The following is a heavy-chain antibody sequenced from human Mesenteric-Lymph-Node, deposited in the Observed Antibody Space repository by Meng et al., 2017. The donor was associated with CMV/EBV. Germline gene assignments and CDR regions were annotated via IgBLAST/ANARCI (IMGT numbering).Heavy chain of an antibody. J-gene: IGHJ4*02. CDR3: ARDFSGWYGNFDY. Sequence: CADSGFTFSSYAMHWVRRAPGKGLEWVAVISYDASNKYYADSVKGRFAISRDNSKSTLYLQMNSLRVEDTAVYYCARDFSGWYGNFDYWGQGNLVTVSS. V-gene: IGHV3-30*09. D-gene: IGHD6-19*01. CDR2: ISYDASNK. CDR1: GFTFSSYA.